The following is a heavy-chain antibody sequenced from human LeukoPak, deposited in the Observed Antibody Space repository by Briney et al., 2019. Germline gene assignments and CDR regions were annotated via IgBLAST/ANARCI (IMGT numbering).Heavy chain of an antibody. CDR3: ARHSSSAWYYYFDY. Sequence: SETLSLTCTVSGGSISNSNYYWGWIRQPPGKGLEWIGGAYYSGTTYYNPSLKSRVTISVDTSKSQFSLELSSVTAADTAVYYCARHSSSAWYYYFDYWGQGTLVAVSS. CDR2: AYYSGTT. V-gene: IGHV4-39*01. D-gene: IGHD6-19*01. CDR1: GGSISNSNYY. J-gene: IGHJ4*02.